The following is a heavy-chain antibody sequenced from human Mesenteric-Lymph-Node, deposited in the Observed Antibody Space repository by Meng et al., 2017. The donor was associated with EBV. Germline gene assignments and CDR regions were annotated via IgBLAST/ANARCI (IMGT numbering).Heavy chain of an antibody. Sequence: LQLQESGTGLVKPSETLSLTCTVSGGSISSGSYYWVWIRQPPGKGLEWIGSIYYSGSAHHNPSLKSRVTISVDTSKNQFSLKLSSVTAADTAVYYCARGWTLTYCGAWGQGTLVTVSS. J-gene: IGHJ4*02. CDR2: IYYSGSA. CDR1: GGSISSGSYY. CDR3: ARGWTLTYCGA. V-gene: IGHV4-39*07. D-gene: IGHD2-21*01.